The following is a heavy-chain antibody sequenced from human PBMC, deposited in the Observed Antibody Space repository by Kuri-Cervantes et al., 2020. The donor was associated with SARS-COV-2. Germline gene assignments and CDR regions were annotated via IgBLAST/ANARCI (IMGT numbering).Heavy chain of an antibody. J-gene: IGHJ4*02. CDR1: GYSFTSYW. D-gene: IGHD2-2*01. Sequence: GESLKISCKGSGYSFTSYWIAWVRQMPGKGLEWIGIIWPGDSENRYSPSFQDQVTISGDESINTAYLQWSSLKASDTAIYYCARRPRYCSDTSCYYLDYWGQGTLVTVSS. CDR3: ARRPRYCSDTSCYYLDY. V-gene: IGHV5-51*01. CDR2: IWPGDSEN.